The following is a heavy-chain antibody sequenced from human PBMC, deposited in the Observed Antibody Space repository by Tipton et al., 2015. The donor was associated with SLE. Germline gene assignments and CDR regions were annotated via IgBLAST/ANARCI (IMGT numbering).Heavy chain of an antibody. CDR2: IYFGGRT. CDR3: AGGMVRGVIAKSYYMDV. J-gene: IGHJ6*03. CDR1: GGSISSSSYF. V-gene: IGHV4-39*01. D-gene: IGHD3-10*01. Sequence: TLSLTCTVSGGSISSSSYFWGWIRPLPGKGLEWIGNIYFGGRTYDNPSLQGQFTISVDTSKNQFSLKLSSVTAADTAVYYWAGGMVRGVIAKSYYMDVWGSGTTVTVSS.